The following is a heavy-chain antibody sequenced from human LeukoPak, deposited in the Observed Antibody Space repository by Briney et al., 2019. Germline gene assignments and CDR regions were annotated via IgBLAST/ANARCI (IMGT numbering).Heavy chain of an antibody. CDR1: GYTFTSYD. CDR2: INPNSGGT. V-gene: IGHV1-2*02. CDR3: ARSGAAAGIYYYYYMDV. D-gene: IGHD6-13*01. Sequence: ASVKVSCKASGYTFTSYDINWVRQAPGQGLEWMGWINPNSGGTNYAQKFQGRVTMTRDTSISTAYMELSRLRSDDTAVYYCARSGAAAGIYYYYYMDVWGKGTTVTVSS. J-gene: IGHJ6*03.